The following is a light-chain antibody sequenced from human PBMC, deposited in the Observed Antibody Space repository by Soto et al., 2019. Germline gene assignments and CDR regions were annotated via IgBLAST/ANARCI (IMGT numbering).Light chain of an antibody. J-gene: IGLJ1*01. V-gene: IGLV2-14*01. CDR3: GSYSSTRVPYV. CDR1: SSDVGGFDY. Sequence: QSVLTQPASVSGSLGRSITISCTGTSSDVGGFDYVSWFQQYPGKAPKLIIYDVSYRPSGLSDRFSGSKSGNTAPLTISGLQADDEADYYCGSYSSTRVPYVFGTGTKVTVL. CDR2: DVS.